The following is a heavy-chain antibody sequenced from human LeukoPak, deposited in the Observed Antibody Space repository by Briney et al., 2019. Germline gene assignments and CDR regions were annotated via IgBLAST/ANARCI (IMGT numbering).Heavy chain of an antibody. CDR1: GGSISSGGYY. Sequence: SETLSLTCAASGGSISSGGYYWSWIRQPPGKGLEWIGYMYYSGSTNYNPSLKSRVTISVDTSKNQFSLRLSSVTAADTAVYYCASFPGTSRFQYWGQGTLVTVSS. D-gene: IGHD3-3*01. CDR3: ASFPGTSRFQY. CDR2: MYYSGST. V-gene: IGHV4-61*08. J-gene: IGHJ4*02.